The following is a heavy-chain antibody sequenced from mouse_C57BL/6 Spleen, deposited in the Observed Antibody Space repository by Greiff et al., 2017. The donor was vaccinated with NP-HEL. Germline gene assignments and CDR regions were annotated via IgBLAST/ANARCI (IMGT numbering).Heavy chain of an antibody. CDR3: ARSGYYGSSSFDY. D-gene: IGHD1-1*01. CDR2: IYPGDGDT. CDR1: GYAFSSSW. J-gene: IGHJ2*01. Sequence: LQESGPELVKPGASVKISCKASGYAFSSSWMNWVKQRPGKGLEWIGRIYPGDGDTNYNGKFKGKATLTADKSSSTAYMQLSSLTSEDSAVYFCARSGYYGSSSFDYWGQGTTLTVSS. V-gene: IGHV1-82*01.